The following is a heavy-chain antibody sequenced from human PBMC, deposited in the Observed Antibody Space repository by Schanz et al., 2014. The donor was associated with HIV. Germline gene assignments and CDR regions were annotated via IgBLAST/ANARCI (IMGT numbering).Heavy chain of an antibody. J-gene: IGHJ4*02. Sequence: QVQLVESGGGVVQPGRSLRLSCAASGFTFSNHGMHWVRQAPGRGLEWVSVIYSGGTTYYADSVKGRFTISRDNSKNTLYLHMNNLRAEDTAVYYCAKSLPIETATITYFDYWGQGTLVTVSS. V-gene: IGHV3-NL1*01. D-gene: IGHD1-20*01. CDR1: GFTFSNHG. CDR3: AKSLPIETATITYFDY. CDR2: IYSGGTT.